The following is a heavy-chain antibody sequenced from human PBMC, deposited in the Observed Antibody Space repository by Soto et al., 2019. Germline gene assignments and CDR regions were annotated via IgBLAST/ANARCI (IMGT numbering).Heavy chain of an antibody. V-gene: IGHV3-74*01. J-gene: IGHJ3*02. CDR3: SRDRGNTYSFDI. D-gene: IGHD3-10*01. CDR1: GFNFSPFW. Sequence: EAQLVESGGGLVQPGGSLRLSCAASGFNFSPFWMHWVRQAPGKGLVWVSHINSDGSTIVYADSVKGRFTISRDNAKHTLYLQMNSLRVEDTAVYFCSRDRGNTYSFDIWGQGTMVTVSS. CDR2: INSDGSTI.